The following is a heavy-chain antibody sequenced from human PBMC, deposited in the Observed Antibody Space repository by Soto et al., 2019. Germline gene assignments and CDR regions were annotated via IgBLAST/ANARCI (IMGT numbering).Heavy chain of an antibody. CDR2: IKQDGSEK. J-gene: IGHJ4*02. CDR3: ARDITGRRWLQFNHYFDY. V-gene: IGHV3-7*01. Sequence: PWGSLRLSCASSGFTFSIYWMSWVRQAPGKGLEWVANIKQDGSEKYYVDSVKGRFTISRDNSKNSLYLQMNSLRAEDTAVYYCARDITGRRWLQFNHYFDYWGQGTMVTVSS. D-gene: IGHD5-12*01. CDR1: GFTFSIYW.